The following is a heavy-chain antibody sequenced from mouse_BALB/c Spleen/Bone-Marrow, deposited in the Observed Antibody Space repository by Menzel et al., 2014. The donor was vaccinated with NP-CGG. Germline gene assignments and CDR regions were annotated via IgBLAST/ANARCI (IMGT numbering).Heavy chain of an antibody. D-gene: IGHD2-4*01. J-gene: IGHJ3*01. CDR1: GFTFSDYG. CDR2: ISNLAYSI. Sequence: EVNVVESGGGLVQPGGSRKLSCAASGFTFSDYGMAWVRQAPGKGPEWVAFISNLAYSIYYADTVTGRFTISRENAKKPLFLEMSSLRAEDTALYSSARDPNYEGFAYWGQGTLVTVSP. CDR3: ARDPNYEGFAY. V-gene: IGHV5-15*02.